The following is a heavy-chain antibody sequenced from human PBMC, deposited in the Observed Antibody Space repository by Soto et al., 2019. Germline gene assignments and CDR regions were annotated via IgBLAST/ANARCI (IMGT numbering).Heavy chain of an antibody. CDR1: GFTFSSYS. J-gene: IGHJ4*02. D-gene: IGHD6-19*01. Sequence: PGGSLRLSCAASGFTFSSYSMNWVRQAPGKGLEWVSSISSSSSYIYYADSVKDRFTISRDNAKNSLYLQMNSLRAEDTAVYYCAREAAVAGTILDYWGQGALVTVSS. CDR2: ISSSSSYI. CDR3: AREAAVAGTILDY. V-gene: IGHV3-21*01.